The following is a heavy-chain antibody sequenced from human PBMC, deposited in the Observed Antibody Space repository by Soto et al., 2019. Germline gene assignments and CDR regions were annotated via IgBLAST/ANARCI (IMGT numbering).Heavy chain of an antibody. J-gene: IGHJ2*01. D-gene: IGHD5-12*01. V-gene: IGHV4-61*01. CDR3: VRDPNWIYFDL. Sequence: QVQLQESGPGLVKPSETLSLTCTVSGGSISSGSFYWSWMRQPPGKGLEWIGYISHSGSTNYKPSLKGRVTISVVTSKNQFYLKLSSMTAADTAVYYCVRDPNWIYFDLWGRGTPVTVSS. CDR2: ISHSGST. CDR1: GGSISSGSFY.